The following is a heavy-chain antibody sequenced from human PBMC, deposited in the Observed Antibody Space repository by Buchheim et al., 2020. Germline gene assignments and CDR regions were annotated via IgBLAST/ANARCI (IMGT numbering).Heavy chain of an antibody. CDR3: AAGDYWSHPENWFDP. D-gene: IGHD3-3*01. Sequence: QVQLQESGPGLVKSSETLSLTCSVSSGSISSYYWNWIRQPLGKGLEWIGHIYYTGTTRYNPSLKSRVSLSVDTSRNQFSLTLTSVTAADTAIYYCAAGDYWSHPENWFDPWGQGAL. CDR2: IYYTGTT. V-gene: IGHV4-59*12. J-gene: IGHJ5*02. CDR1: SGSISSYY.